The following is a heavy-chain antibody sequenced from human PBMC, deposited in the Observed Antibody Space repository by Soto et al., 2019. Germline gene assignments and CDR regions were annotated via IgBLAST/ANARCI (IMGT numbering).Heavy chain of an antibody. CDR3: TSPYCGGDCYLFADDAFDI. J-gene: IGHJ3*02. Sequence: EVQLVESGGGLVKPGGSLRLSCAASGFTFSNAGMSWVRQAPGKGLEWVGRIKSKTDGGTTDYAAPVKGRFTISRDDSKNTLYLQMNSLKTEDTAVYYCTSPYCGGDCYLFADDAFDIWGQGTMVTVSS. D-gene: IGHD2-21*01. CDR1: GFTFSNAG. V-gene: IGHV3-15*01. CDR2: IKSKTDGGTT.